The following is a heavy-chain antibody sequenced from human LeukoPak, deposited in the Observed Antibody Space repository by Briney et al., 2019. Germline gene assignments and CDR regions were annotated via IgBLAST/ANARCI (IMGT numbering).Heavy chain of an antibody. D-gene: IGHD6-19*01. V-gene: IGHV1-46*01. CDR3: ARARLGSSASADC. Sequence: GASVKVSCKASGYTFTSYHMHRVRQAPGQGLEWMGIINPSGGSATYAQKFQGRVTMTRDTSTSTVYMEVSSLRSEDTAVYYCARARLGSSASADCWGQGTLVTVSS. J-gene: IGHJ4*02. CDR1: GYTFTSYH. CDR2: INPSGGSA.